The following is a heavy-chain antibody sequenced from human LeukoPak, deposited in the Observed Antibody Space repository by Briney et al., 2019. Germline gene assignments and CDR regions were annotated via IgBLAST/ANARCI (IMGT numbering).Heavy chain of an antibody. CDR3: ARRVAVAPLWYFDV. CDR2: VYYPGST. J-gene: IGHJ2*01. D-gene: IGHD2-21*01. CDR1: AGSFSTYY. Sequence: SETLSLTGTVSAGSFSTYYWSWIRQPPGEGLEWIGYVYYPGSTNYNPSLKSRVTISLDTSKNQFSLKLSSVTAADTAVYYCARRVAVAPLWYFDVWGRGTLVTVSS. V-gene: IGHV4-59*08.